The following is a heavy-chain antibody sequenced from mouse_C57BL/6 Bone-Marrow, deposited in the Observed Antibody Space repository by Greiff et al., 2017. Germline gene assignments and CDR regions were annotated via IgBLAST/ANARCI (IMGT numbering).Heavy chain of an antibody. CDR1: GYTFTSYW. CDR2: IYPGSGST. CDR3: ARGFTTVVYWYFDV. J-gene: IGHJ1*03. V-gene: IGHV1-55*01. Sequence: QVQLQQPGAELVKPGASVKMSCKASGYTFTSYWITWVKQRPGQGLEWIGDIYPGSGSTNYNAKFKSKATLTVDTSSSTAYMQLSSLTSEDSAVYYCARGFTTVVYWYFDVWGTGTTVTVSS. D-gene: IGHD1-1*01.